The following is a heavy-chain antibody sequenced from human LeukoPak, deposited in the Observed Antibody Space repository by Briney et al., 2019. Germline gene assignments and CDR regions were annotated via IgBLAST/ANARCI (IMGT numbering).Heavy chain of an antibody. CDR2: ISTSSSI. CDR1: GFTFSTYD. CDR3: ARELFGGSYYFDY. J-gene: IGHJ4*02. Sequence: GESLRLSCAASGFTFSTYDMNWVRQAPGKGLEWVSYISTSSSIYYADSVKGRFTISRDNAKNSLYLQMNSLRDEDTAVYYCARELFGGSYYFDYWGQGTLVTVSS. V-gene: IGHV3-48*02. D-gene: IGHD1-26*01.